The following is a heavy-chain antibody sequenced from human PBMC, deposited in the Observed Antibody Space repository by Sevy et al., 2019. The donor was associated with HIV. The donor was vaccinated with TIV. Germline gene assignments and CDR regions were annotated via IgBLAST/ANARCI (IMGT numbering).Heavy chain of an antibody. CDR1: GGSISSSSYF. D-gene: IGHD4-17*01. J-gene: IGHJ4*02. CDR3: ARQIYGDYGDGFDY. CDR2: IYYSGRT. V-gene: IGHV4-39*01. Sequence: SETLSLTCTVSGGSISSSSYFWGWIRQPPGKGLELIGSIYYSGRTYYNPSLKSRVTISVDTSKNQFSLKLSSVTAADTAVYYCARQIYGDYGDGFDYWGPGTLVTVSS.